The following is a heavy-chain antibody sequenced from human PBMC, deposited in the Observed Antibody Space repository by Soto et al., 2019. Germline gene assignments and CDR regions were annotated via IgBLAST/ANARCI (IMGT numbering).Heavy chain of an antibody. V-gene: IGHV1-24*01. D-gene: IGHD3-3*01. CDR1: GYTLTELS. CDR3: ATDVVFEIFGVDLNPRDYGMDV. J-gene: IGHJ6*02. Sequence: ASVKVSCKVSGYTLTELSMHWMRQAPGKGLEWMGGFDPEDGETIYAQKFQGRVTMTEDTSTDTAYMELSSLRSEDAAVYYCATDVVFEIFGVDLNPRDYGMDVWGQGTTVTVSS. CDR2: FDPEDGET.